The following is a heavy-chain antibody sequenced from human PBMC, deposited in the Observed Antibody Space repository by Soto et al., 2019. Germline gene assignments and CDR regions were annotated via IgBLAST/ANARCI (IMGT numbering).Heavy chain of an antibody. Sequence: SQTLSLTCAISGVSVSSNSAAWNWIRQSPSEGLEWLGRTYYRSTRYKDYEVSVTSRITINLDTSTNQISLQLNSVTPEDTAVYYCARAAVADYSRVFDYWGQGTLVTVSS. CDR3: ARAAVADYSRVFDY. CDR1: GVSVSSNSAA. V-gene: IGHV6-1*01. CDR2: TYYRSTRYK. J-gene: IGHJ4*02. D-gene: IGHD6-19*01.